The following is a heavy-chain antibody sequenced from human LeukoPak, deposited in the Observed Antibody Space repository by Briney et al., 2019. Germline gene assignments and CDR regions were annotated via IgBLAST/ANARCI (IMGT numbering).Heavy chain of an antibody. CDR1: GYSFTTYW. V-gene: IGHV5-51*01. CDR2: IYPRDSNT. CDR3: AGHLVEMATISGELPDAFDI. D-gene: IGHD5-24*01. J-gene: IGHJ3*02. Sequence: GESLKISCKGSGYSFTTYWIGWVRQMPGKGLEWMGIIYPRDSNTRYSPSFQGQVTISADKSISTAYLQWSSLKASDTAMYYCAGHLVEMATISGELPDAFDIWGQGTMVTVSS.